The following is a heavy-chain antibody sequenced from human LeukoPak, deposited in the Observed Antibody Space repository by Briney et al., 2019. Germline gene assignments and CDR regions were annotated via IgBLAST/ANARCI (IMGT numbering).Heavy chain of an antibody. D-gene: IGHD3-3*01. Sequence: ASVKVSCKASGGTFSSYTISWVRQAPGQGLEWMGGIIPIFGTANYAQKFQGRVTITADESTSTAYMELSSLRSEDTAVYYCARGFLEWLLYRNWFDPWGQGTLVTVSS. CDR2: IIPIFGTA. V-gene: IGHV1-69*13. CDR3: ARGFLEWLLYRNWFDP. J-gene: IGHJ5*02. CDR1: GGTFSSYT.